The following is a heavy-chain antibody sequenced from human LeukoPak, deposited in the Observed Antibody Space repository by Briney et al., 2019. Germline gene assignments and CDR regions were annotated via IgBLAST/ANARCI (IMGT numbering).Heavy chain of an antibody. V-gene: IGHV4-30-2*01. CDR1: GGSISSGGYS. J-gene: IGHJ3*02. D-gene: IGHD3-16*01. CDR3: ARVGLGGSAFDI. CDR2: TYHSGST. Sequence: SETLSLTCAVSGGSISSGGYSWSWIRQPPGKGLEWIGYTYHSGSTYYNPSLKSRVTISVDRSKNQFSLKLSSVTAADTAVYYCARVGLGGSAFDIWGQGTMVTVSS.